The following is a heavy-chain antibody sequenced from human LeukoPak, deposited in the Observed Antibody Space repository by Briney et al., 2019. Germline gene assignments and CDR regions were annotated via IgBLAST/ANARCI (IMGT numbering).Heavy chain of an antibody. CDR1: GFTVSSNY. CDR2: IYSGGST. CDR3: AVAYSSGWYSAFDY. D-gene: IGHD6-19*01. Sequence: GGSLRLSCAASGFTVSSNYMSWVRQAPGKGLEWVSVIYSGGSTYYADSVKGRFTISRDNSKNTLYLQMNSLRAEDTAVYYCAVAYSSGWYSAFDYWGQGTPVTVSS. J-gene: IGHJ4*02. V-gene: IGHV3-66*01.